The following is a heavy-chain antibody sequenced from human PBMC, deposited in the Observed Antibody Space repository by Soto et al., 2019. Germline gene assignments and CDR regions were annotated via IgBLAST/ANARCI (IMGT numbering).Heavy chain of an antibody. CDR3: ARDSDYYYGMDV. V-gene: IGHV3-53*01. CDR1: GFTVSSNY. J-gene: IGHJ6*02. CDR2: IYSGGST. Sequence: PGGSLRLSCAASGFTVSSNYMSWVRQAPGKGLEWASVIYSGGSTYYADSVKGRFTISRDNSKNTLYLQMNSLRAEDTAVYYCARDSDYYYGMDVWGQGTTVTVSS.